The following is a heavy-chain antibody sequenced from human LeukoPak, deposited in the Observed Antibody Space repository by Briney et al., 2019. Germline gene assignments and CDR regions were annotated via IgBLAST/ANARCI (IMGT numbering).Heavy chain of an antibody. Sequence: PGGSLRLSCAASGFTFSSYSMNWVRQAPGKGLEWVSSISSSSSYIYYADSVKGRFTISRDNAKNSLYLQMNSLRAEDTAVYSCARDRSSTIEDYFDYWGQGTLVTVSS. J-gene: IGHJ4*02. V-gene: IGHV3-21*01. CDR1: GFTFSSYS. CDR2: ISSSSSYI. CDR3: ARDRSSTIEDYFDY. D-gene: IGHD6-13*01.